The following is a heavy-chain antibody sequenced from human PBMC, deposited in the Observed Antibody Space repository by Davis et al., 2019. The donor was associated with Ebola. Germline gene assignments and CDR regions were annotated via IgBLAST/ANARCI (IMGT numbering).Heavy chain of an antibody. CDR1: GFTFSDYY. J-gene: IGHJ6*02. D-gene: IGHD7-27*01. V-gene: IGHV3-21*01. CDR2: ISSSSSYI. CDR3: AREPWGGMDV. Sequence: GESLKIFCAASGFTFSDYYMNWVRQAPGKGLEWVSSISSSSSYIYYADSVKGRFTISRDNAKNSLYLQMNSLRAEDTAVYYCAREPWGGMDVWGQGTTVTVSS.